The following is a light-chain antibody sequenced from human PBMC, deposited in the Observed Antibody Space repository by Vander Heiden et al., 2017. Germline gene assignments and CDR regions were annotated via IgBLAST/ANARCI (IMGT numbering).Light chain of an antibody. CDR3: QQSYSTPPT. CDR2: AAS. V-gene: IGKV1-39*01. CDR1: QRISTY. Sequence: DIQMTQSPSSLSASVGDRVTITCRASQRISTYLNWYQQKPGRAPKLLIYAASNLQSGVPSRFSGSGSGTDFTLTVSSLQPEDFATYYCQQSYSTPPTFGGGTKVQIK. J-gene: IGKJ4*01.